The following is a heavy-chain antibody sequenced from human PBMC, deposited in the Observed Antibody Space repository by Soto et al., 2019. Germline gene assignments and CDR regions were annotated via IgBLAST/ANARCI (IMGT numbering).Heavy chain of an antibody. D-gene: IGHD2-2*01. CDR1: GITFRSYG. J-gene: IGHJ6*02. V-gene: IGHV3-30*03. Sequence: GGSLRLSCAASGITFRSYGIHWVRQAPGKGLEWVAVISYDGSNKYYADSVKGRFTISRDNSKNTLYLQMNSLRAEDTAVYYCARTPSSYGMDVWGQGTTVTVSS. CDR2: ISYDGSNK. CDR3: ARTPSSYGMDV.